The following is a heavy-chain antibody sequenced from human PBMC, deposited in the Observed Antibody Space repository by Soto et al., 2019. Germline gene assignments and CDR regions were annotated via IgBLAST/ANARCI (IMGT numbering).Heavy chain of an antibody. CDR2: IIPILGIA. J-gene: IGHJ4*02. Sequence: VKVSCKASGGTFSSYTISWVRQAPGQGLEWMGRIIPILGIANYAQKFQGRVTITADKSTSTAYMELSSLRSEDTAVYYCASIGLCSSTICLIDYWGQGTLVTVSS. D-gene: IGHD2-2*01. CDR3: ASIGLCSSTICLIDY. V-gene: IGHV1-69*02. CDR1: GGTFSSYT.